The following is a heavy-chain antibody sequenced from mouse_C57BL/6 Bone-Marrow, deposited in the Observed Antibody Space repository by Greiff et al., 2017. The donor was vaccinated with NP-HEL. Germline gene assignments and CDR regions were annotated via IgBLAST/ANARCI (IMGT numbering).Heavy chain of an antibody. J-gene: IGHJ4*01. CDR2: ISSGGDYI. V-gene: IGHV5-9-1*02. Sequence: EVKVVESGEGLVKPGGSLKLSCAASGFTFSSYAMSWVRQTPEKRLEWVAYISSGGDYIYYADTVKGRRTISRDNARNTLYLQMSSLKSEDTAMYYCTRAYDYDGAMDYWGQGTSVTVSS. D-gene: IGHD2-4*01. CDR1: GFTFSSYA. CDR3: TRAYDYDGAMDY.